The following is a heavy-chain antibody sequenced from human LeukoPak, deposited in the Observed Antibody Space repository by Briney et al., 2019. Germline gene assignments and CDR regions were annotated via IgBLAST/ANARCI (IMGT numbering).Heavy chain of an antibody. J-gene: IGHJ5*02. CDR1: GFTFSSYG. CDR2: IRYDGSNK. D-gene: IGHD3-22*01. V-gene: IGHV3-30*02. CDR3: AKDLGYYYDSSSFDP. Sequence: PGGSLRLSCAASGFTFSSYGMHWVRQAPGKGLEWVAFIRYDGSNKYYADSVKGRFTISRDNSKNTLYLQMSSLRAEDTAVYYCAKDLGYYYDSSSFDPWGQGTLVTVSS.